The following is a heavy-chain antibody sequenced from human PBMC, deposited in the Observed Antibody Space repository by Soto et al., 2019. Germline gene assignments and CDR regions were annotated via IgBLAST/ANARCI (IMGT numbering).Heavy chain of an antibody. V-gene: IGHV1-69*01. CDR2: IIPIFGTA. Sequence: QVQLVQSGAEVKKPGSSVKVSCKASGGTFSSYAISWVRQAPGQGLEWMGGIIPIFGTANYAQKFQGRVRITADESTSTAYMELSSLRSEDTAVYYCASPGHYYGSGSYYKGGDWGQGTLVTVSS. D-gene: IGHD3-10*01. J-gene: IGHJ4*02. CDR3: ASPGHYYGSGSYYKGGD. CDR1: GGTFSSYA.